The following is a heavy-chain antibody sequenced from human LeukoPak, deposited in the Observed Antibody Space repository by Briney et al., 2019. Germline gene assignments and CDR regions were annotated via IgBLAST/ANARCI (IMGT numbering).Heavy chain of an antibody. J-gene: IGHJ4*02. CDR2: ISYDGSNK. CDR3: AKRGQGAAAGKNTNFDY. Sequence: GGSLRLSCAASGFTFSSYGMHWVRQAPGKGLEWVAVISYDGSNKYYADSVKGRFTISRDNSKNTLYLQMNSLRAEDTAVYYCAKRGQGAAAGKNTNFDYWGQGTLVTVSS. D-gene: IGHD6-13*01. V-gene: IGHV3-30*18. CDR1: GFTFSSYG.